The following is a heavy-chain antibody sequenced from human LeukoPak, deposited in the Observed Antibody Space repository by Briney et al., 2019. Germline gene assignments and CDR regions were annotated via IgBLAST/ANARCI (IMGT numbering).Heavy chain of an antibody. V-gene: IGHV3-30*02. CDR3: AKESLVLVGAAPPDY. D-gene: IGHD1-26*01. CDR1: GFTFSSYG. J-gene: IGHJ4*02. CDR2: IRYDGSNK. Sequence: GGSLRLSCAASGFTFSSYGMHWVRQAPGKGLEWVAFIRYDGSNKYYADSVKGRFTISRDNSKNTLYLQMNSLRAEDTAVYYCAKESLVLVGAAPPDYWGQGTLVTVSS.